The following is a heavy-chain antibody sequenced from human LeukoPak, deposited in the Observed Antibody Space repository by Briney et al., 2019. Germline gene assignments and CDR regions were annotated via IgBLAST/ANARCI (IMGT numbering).Heavy chain of an antibody. V-gene: IGHV3-53*01. J-gene: IGHJ6*03. Sequence: GGSLRLSCAASGFTVSSNYMSWVCQAPGKGLEWVSAIYSGGSTYYADSVKGRFTISRDNSKNTLYLQMNSLRAEDTAVYYCARDRADDSSGYYYGAKYYYYYMDVWGKGTAVTVSS. CDR2: IYSGGST. CDR1: GFTVSSNY. D-gene: IGHD3-22*01. CDR3: ARDRADDSSGYYYGAKYYYYYMDV.